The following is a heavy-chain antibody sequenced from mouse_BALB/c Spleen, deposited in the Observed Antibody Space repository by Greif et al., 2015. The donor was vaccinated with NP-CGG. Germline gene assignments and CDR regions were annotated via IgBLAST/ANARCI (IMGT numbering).Heavy chain of an antibody. CDR3: ASSQLGHFDY. D-gene: IGHD4-1*02. CDR2: ISSGSSTI. CDR1: GFTFSSFG. J-gene: IGHJ2*01. V-gene: IGHV5-17*02. Sequence: EVQVVESGGGLVQPGGSRKLSCAASGFTFSSFGMHWVRQAPEKGLEWVAYISSGSSTIYYADTVKGRFTISRDNPKNPLFLQMTSLRSEDTAMYYCASSQLGHFDYWGQGTTLTVSS.